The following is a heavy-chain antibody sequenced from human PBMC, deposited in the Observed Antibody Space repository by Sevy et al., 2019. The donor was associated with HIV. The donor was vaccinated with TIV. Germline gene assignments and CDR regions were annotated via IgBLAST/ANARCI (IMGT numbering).Heavy chain of an antibody. Sequence: SETLSLTCTVSGGSISSSSYYWGWIRQPPGKGLEWIGSIYYSGSTYYNPSLKSRVTISVDTSKNQFSLKLSSVTAADTAVYYCAGLWQLVQVDWGQGTLVTVSS. CDR3: AGLWQLVQVD. V-gene: IGHV4-39*01. J-gene: IGHJ4*02. CDR2: IYYSGST. CDR1: GGSISSSSYY. D-gene: IGHD6-6*01.